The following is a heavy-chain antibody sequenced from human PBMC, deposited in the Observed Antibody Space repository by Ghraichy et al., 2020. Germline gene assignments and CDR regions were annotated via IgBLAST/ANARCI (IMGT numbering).Heavy chain of an antibody. CDR2: IHYSGRT. CDR1: SGYIINCYW. Sequence: SETLSLTCVVSSGYIINCYWWRWARQPPGKGLEWIGVIHYSGRTYCNSSLRSRLSMSVDNSNLQSSLKLHYVTTADTAVYYCASERGAFNPFGYWGQGIPGSVSS. J-gene: IGHJ4*02. CDR3: ASERGAFNPFGY. V-gene: IGHV4/OR15-8*01. D-gene: IGHD2-15*01.